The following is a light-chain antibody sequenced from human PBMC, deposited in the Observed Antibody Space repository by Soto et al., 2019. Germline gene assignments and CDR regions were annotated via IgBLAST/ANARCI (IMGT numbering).Light chain of an antibody. CDR1: QSVSSSY. Sequence: EIVLTQSPGTLSLSPGERATLSCRASQSVSSSYLTWYQHKPGQAPRLLMYGASSRATGIPDRFSGSGSGTDFPITISRLEPEDFAVYYCQQYGGSPRTFGQGTKVEIK. CDR2: GAS. CDR3: QQYGGSPRT. V-gene: IGKV3-20*01. J-gene: IGKJ1*01.